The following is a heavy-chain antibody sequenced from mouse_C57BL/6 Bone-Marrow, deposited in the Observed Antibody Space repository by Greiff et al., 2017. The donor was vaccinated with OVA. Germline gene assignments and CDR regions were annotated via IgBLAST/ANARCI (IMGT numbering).Heavy chain of an antibody. V-gene: IGHV1-15*01. CDR2: IDPETGGT. CDR1: GYTFTDYE. Sequence: QVQLQQSGAELVRPGASVTLSCKASGYTFTDYEMHWVKQTPVHGLEWIGAIDPETGGTAYNQKFKGKAILTADKSSSTAYMELRSLTSEDSAVYYCTRWAILGWFAYWGQGTLVTVSA. J-gene: IGHJ3*01. CDR3: TRWAILGWFAY.